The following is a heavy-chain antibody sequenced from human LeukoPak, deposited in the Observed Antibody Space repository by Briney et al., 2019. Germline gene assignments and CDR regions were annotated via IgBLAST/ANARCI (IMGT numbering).Heavy chain of an antibody. Sequence: GGSLRLSCAASGFTFSSYDMHWVRQATGKGLEWVSAIGTAGDTYYPGSVKGRFTISRENAKNSLYLQMNSLRAGDMAVYYCARSGSRDWYFDLWGRGTLVTVSS. V-gene: IGHV3-13*01. D-gene: IGHD1-26*01. CDR2: IGTAGDT. CDR1: GFTFSSYD. J-gene: IGHJ2*01. CDR3: ARSGSRDWYFDL.